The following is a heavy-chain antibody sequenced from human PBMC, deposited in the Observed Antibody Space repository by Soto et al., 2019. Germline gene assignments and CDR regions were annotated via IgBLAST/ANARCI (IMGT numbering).Heavy chain of an antibody. CDR3: ARQISYICDF. V-gene: IGHV5-51*01. D-gene: IGHD1-26*01. CDR2: IKPGGSDL. CDR1: GYRLDGAW. Sequence: PGESLKISCKGAGYRLDGAWIGWVRQMPGKGLEWMGIIKPGGSDLRYSTSFRGQVTISADAAVNTAFLQWNSLKASDTAMYYCARQISYICDFWGQRTLVTVS. J-gene: IGHJ4*02.